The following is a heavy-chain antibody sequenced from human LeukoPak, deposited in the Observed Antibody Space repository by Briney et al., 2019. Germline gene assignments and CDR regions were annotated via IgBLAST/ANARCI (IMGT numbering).Heavy chain of an antibody. CDR3: ARDGYSSGPYYYYYMDA. CDR2: INPSGGST. Sequence: GASVKVSCKASGYTFTSYYMHWVRQAPGQGLGWMGIINPSGGSTSYAQKFQGRVTMTRDMSTSTVYMELSSLRSEDTAVYYCARDGYSSGPYYYYYMDAWGKGTTVTVSS. D-gene: IGHD6-19*01. J-gene: IGHJ6*03. V-gene: IGHV1-46*01. CDR1: GYTFTSYY.